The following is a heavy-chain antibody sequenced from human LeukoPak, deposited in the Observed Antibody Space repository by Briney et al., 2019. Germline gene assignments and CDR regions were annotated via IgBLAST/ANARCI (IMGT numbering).Heavy chain of an antibody. J-gene: IGHJ4*02. CDR1: GGSISSYY. D-gene: IGHD3-3*01. V-gene: IGHV4-59*12. Sequence: SETLSLTCTVSGGSISSYYWSWIRQPPGKGLEWIGSIYYSGSTYYNPSLKSRVTISVDTSKNQFSLKLSSVTAADTAVYYCARVYFYYFDYWGQGTLVTVSS. CDR3: ARVYFYYFDY. CDR2: IYYSGST.